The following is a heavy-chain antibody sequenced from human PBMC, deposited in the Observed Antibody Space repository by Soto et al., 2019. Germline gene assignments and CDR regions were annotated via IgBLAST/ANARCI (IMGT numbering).Heavy chain of an antibody. Sequence: SETLSLTCTVSGGSISSYYWGWIRQPPGKGLEWIGSIYYSGSTYYNPSLKSRVTISVDTSKNQFSLKLSSVTAADTAVYYCARLLSGPKISGYDSHYYYYYGMDVWGQGTTVTVSS. CDR2: IYYSGST. D-gene: IGHD5-12*01. CDR3: ARLLSGPKISGYDSHYYYYYGMDV. V-gene: IGHV4-39*01. CDR1: GGSISSYY. J-gene: IGHJ6*02.